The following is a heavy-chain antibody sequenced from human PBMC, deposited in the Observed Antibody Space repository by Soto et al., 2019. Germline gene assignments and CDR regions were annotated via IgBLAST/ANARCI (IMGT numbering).Heavy chain of an antibody. CDR3: ARDRRITIFGVVPYGMDV. Sequence: SVKVSCKASGGTFISYAISWVRQAPGQGLEWMGGIIPIFGTANYAQKFQGRVTITADESTSTAYMELSSLRSEDTAVYYCARDRRITIFGVVPYGMDVWGQGTTVTVSS. J-gene: IGHJ6*02. CDR1: GGTFISYA. CDR2: IIPIFGTA. V-gene: IGHV1-69*13. D-gene: IGHD3-3*01.